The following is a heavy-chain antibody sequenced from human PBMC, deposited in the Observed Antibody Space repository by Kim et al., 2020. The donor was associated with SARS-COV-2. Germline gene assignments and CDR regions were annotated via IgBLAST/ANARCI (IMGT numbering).Heavy chain of an antibody. CDR3: ASELFCSGGSCYWGGYYYYGMDV. D-gene: IGHD2-15*01. CDR2: ISSSSSYI. J-gene: IGHJ6*02. V-gene: IGHV3-21*01. Sequence: GGSLRLSCAASGFTFSSYSMNWVRQAPGKGLEWVSSISSSSSYIYYADSVKGRFTISRDNAKNSLYLQMNSLRAEDTAVYYCASELFCSGGSCYWGGYYYYGMDVWGQGTTVTVSS. CDR1: GFTFSSYS.